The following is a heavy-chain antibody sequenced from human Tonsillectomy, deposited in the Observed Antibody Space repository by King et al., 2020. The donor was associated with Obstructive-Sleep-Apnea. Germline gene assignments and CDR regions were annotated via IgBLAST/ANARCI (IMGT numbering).Heavy chain of an antibody. CDR2: ISGSGGST. V-gene: IGHV3-23*04. Sequence: VQLVESGGGLVQPGGSLRLSCAASGFTFSSYAMSWVRQAPGKGLEWVSAISGSGGSTYYADSVKGRFTISRDNSKNTLYLQMNSLRAEDTAVYYCAKQSAGYSYGPDAFDIWGQGTMVTVSS. D-gene: IGHD5-18*01. CDR1: GFTFSSYA. J-gene: IGHJ3*02. CDR3: AKQSAGYSYGPDAFDI.